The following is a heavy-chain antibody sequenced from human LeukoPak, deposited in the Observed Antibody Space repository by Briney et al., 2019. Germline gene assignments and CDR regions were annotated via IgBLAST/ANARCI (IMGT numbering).Heavy chain of an antibody. D-gene: IGHD6-13*01. J-gene: IGHJ5*02. CDR3: ARDGKGYSSSWKYPAMYNWFDP. V-gene: IGHV4-39*02. Sequence: SETLSLTCTVSGGSISSSSYYWGWIRQPPGKGLEWIGSIYYSGGTYYNPSLKSRVTISVDTSKNQFSLKLSSVTAADTAVYYCARDGKGYSSSWKYPAMYNWFDPWGQGTLVTVSS. CDR2: IYYSGGT. CDR1: GGSISSSSYY.